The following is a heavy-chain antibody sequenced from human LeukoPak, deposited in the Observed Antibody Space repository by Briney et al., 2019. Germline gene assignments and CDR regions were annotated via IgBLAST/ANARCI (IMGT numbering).Heavy chain of an antibody. D-gene: IGHD2-21*02. CDR1: GYTFTNYV. V-gene: IGHV1-8*03. Sequence: ASVKVSCKASGYTFTNYVINWVRQATGQGLEWLGWMNPNNDNTGYAQKFQGRVTITRNTSISTAYMDLNSLRSEDTAVYYCARGINLLDSYDCGGDCYKDAFDIWGQGTMVTVSS. J-gene: IGHJ3*02. CDR3: ARGINLLDSYDCGGDCYKDAFDI. CDR2: MNPNNDNT.